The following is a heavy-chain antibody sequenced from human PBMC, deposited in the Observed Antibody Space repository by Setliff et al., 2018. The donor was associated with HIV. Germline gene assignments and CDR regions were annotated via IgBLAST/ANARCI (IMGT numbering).Heavy chain of an antibody. CDR1: GFTFSSYE. V-gene: IGHV3-48*03. CDR3: ARTYYGGNY. Sequence: PGGSLRLSCAASGFTFSSYEMNWVRQAPGKGLEWVSYISSSGTTIYYADSVKGRFTISRDNAENSLYLRMNSLRAEDTAVYYCARTYYGGNYWGQGALVTV. J-gene: IGHJ4*02. D-gene: IGHD4-17*01. CDR2: ISSSGTTI.